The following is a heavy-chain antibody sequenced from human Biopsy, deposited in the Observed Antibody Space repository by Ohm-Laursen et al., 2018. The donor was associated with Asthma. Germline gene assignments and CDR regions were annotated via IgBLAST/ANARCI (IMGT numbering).Heavy chain of an antibody. J-gene: IGHJ4*02. D-gene: IGHD6-6*01. V-gene: IGHV3-20*04. CDR1: GFTFDGYG. CDR3: ARGKTWGRSYYFDY. Sequence: SLRLSCAASGFTFDGYGMSWVRQAPGKGLDWVSGINWNGGSTGYADSVKGRFTISRDNSKDTLYLQVNSLRGDDTAVYYCARGKTWGRSYYFDYWGQGTLVTVSS. CDR2: INWNGGST.